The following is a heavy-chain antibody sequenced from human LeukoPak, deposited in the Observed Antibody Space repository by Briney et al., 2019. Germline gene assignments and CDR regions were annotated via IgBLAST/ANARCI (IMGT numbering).Heavy chain of an antibody. CDR1: GFTFSGSD. CDR2: IKTKPNGYAT. J-gene: IGHJ4*02. Sequence: GGSLRLSCAASGFTFSGSDIHWVRQASGKGLEWVGRIKTKPNGYATSYAASVKGRFTISRDDSESTAYLQMNNLRTEDTAVYYCTSPVHVDYWGQGTLVTVSS. CDR3: TSPVHVDY. D-gene: IGHD4-17*01. V-gene: IGHV3-73*01.